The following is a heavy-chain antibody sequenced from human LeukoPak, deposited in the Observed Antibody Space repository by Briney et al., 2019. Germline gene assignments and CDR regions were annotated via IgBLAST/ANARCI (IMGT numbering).Heavy chain of an antibody. CDR2: IYHSGST. J-gene: IGHJ4*02. Sequence: SETLSLTCAVSGPSLRSGGYSCSWLRQPPGKGLEWIGYIYHSGSTYYNRSLKSRVTISVDRSKNQFSLKLSSVTAADTAVYYCARDVATVTTRYFDYWGQGTLVTVS. V-gene: IGHV4-30-2*01. CDR3: ARDVATVTTRYFDY. CDR1: GPSLRSGGYS. D-gene: IGHD4-17*01.